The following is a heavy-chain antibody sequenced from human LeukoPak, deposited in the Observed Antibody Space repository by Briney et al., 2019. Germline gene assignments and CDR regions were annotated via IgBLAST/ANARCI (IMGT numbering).Heavy chain of an antibody. V-gene: IGHV4-28*05. CDR2: IYYSGSI. J-gene: IGHJ4*02. CDR3: ARAGGGYSYGFSVDY. CDR1: GYSISSSNW. Sequence: KPSETLSLTCAVSGYSISSSNWWGWIRQPPGKGLEWIGYIYYSGSIYYNPSLKIRVTMSVDTSKNKFSLKLSSVTAVDTAVYYCARAGGGYSYGFSVDYWGQGTLVTVSS. D-gene: IGHD5-18*01.